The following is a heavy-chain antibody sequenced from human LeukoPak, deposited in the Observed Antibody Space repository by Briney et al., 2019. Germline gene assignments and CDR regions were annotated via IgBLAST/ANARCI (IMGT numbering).Heavy chain of an antibody. CDR3: ARDSFSLNSSSSGLSYYYYYGMDV. CDR2: IYSGGST. CDR1: GFTVSSNY. J-gene: IGHJ6*02. D-gene: IGHD6-6*01. Sequence: GGSLRLSCAASGFTVSSNYMSWVRQAPGKGLEWVSVIYSGGSTYYADSVKGRFTISRDNSKNTLYLQMNSLRAEDTAVYYCARDSFSLNSSSSGLSYYYYYGMDVWGQGTTVTVSS. V-gene: IGHV3-53*01.